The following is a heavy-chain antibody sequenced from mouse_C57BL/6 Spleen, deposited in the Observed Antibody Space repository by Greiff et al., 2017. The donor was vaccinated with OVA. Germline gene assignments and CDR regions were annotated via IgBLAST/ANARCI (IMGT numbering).Heavy chain of an antibody. Sequence: LVESGPELVKPGASVKISCKASGYAFSSSWMNWVKQRPGKGLEWIGRIYPGDGDTNYNGKFKGKATLTADKSSSTAYMQLSILTSEDSAVYFCARDYYGSSGAMDYWGQGTSVTVSS. CDR2: IYPGDGDT. D-gene: IGHD1-1*01. CDR1: GYAFSSSW. J-gene: IGHJ4*01. V-gene: IGHV1-82*01. CDR3: ARDYYGSSGAMDY.